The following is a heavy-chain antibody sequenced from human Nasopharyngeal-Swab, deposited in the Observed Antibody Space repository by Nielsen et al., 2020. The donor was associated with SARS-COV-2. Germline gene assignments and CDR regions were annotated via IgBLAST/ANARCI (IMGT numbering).Heavy chain of an antibody. CDR1: GFTFSTYD. J-gene: IGHJ4*02. V-gene: IGHV3-23*01. Sequence: GESLKISCAASGFTFSTYDMSWVRQAPGKGLEWVSGISGSGESTHYADSVKGRFTISRDNAKNSLYLQMNSLRAEDTAVYYCARRKDLFDYWGQGTLVTVSS. CDR2: ISGSGEST. CDR3: ARRKDLFDY. D-gene: IGHD2-15*01.